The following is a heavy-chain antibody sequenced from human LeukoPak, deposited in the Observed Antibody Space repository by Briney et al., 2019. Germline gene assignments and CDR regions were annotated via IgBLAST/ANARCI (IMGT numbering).Heavy chain of an antibody. J-gene: IGHJ6*03. CDR2: IYYSGST. CDR1: GGSISSSSYY. CDR3: ARGSYLVRGVIWVANYYYYMDV. V-gene: IGHV4-61*01. Sequence: SETLSLTCTVSGGSISSSSYYWSWIRQPPGKGLEWIGYIYYSGSTNYNPSLKSRVTISVDTSKNQFSLKLSSVTAADTAVYYCARGSYLVRGVIWVANYYYYMDVWGKGTTVTVSS. D-gene: IGHD3-10*01.